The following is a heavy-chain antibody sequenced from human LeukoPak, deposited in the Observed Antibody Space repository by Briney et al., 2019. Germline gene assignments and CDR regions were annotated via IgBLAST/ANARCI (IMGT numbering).Heavy chain of an antibody. CDR3: AQDLNSDLWSGLGN. CDR2: ISYDGTNK. J-gene: IGHJ4*02. D-gene: IGHD3-3*01. CDR1: GFTFSSYG. Sequence: PGGSLRLSCAVSGFTFSSYGMHWVRQAPGKGLEWMAVISYDGTNKYYADSVKGRFTISRDNSKNTLYLQMNSLRAEDTAVYYCAQDLNSDLWSGLGNWGQGTLVTVSS. V-gene: IGHV3-30*18.